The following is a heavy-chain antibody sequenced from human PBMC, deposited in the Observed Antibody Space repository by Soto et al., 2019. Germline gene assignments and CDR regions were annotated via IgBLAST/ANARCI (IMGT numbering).Heavy chain of an antibody. D-gene: IGHD6-19*01. CDR1: GFTFSSYS. CDR2: ISSSSSYI. CDR3: ARDNSGAGANRYFDY. Sequence: GGSLRLSCAASGFTFSSYSMNWVRQAPGKGLEWVSSISSSSSYIYYADSVKGRFTISRDNAKNSLYLQMNSLRAEDTAVYYCARDNSGAGANRYFDYGGQGTLVTVSS. V-gene: IGHV3-21*01. J-gene: IGHJ4*02.